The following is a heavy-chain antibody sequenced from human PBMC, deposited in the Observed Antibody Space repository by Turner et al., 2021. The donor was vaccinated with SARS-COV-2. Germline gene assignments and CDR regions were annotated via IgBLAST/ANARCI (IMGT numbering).Heavy chain of an antibody. CDR1: GGSISSSNYY. V-gene: IGHV4-39*01. D-gene: IGHD3-10*01. Sequence: LQLQESGPGLVKPSETLSLTCTVSGGSISSSNYYWGWIRQPPGKGLEWIGSIYYSGSTYYNPSLKSRVTISVDTSKNQFSLKLSSVTAADTAVYYCARLLNPGSYYYYYYGMDVWGQGTTVTVSS. CDR3: ARLLNPGSYYYYYYGMDV. CDR2: IYYSGST. J-gene: IGHJ6*02.